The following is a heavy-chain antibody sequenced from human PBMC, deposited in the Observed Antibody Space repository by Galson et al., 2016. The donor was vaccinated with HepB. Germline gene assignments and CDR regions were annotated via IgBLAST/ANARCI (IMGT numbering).Heavy chain of an antibody. CDR3: ARDPRKTRYQLLEGYYYYSGWDV. V-gene: IGHV1-18*01. CDR2: INPYNGNT. Sequence: SVKVSCKASGYTFTSYGISWVRQAPGQGLEWMGWINPYNGNTNYAQKLQGRVTMTTDTSTSTAYMELRSLRSDDTAVYYCARDPRKTRYQLLEGYYYYSGWDVWGQGTTVTVSS. J-gene: IGHJ6*02. CDR1: GYTFTSYG. D-gene: IGHD2-2*01.